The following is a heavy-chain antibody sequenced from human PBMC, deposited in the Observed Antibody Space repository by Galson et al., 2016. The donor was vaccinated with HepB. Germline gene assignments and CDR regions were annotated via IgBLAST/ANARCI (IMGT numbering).Heavy chain of an antibody. D-gene: IGHD5-24*01. Sequence: SVKVSCKASEGPFESYAITWVRQAPGQGLEWMGGVIPLMSKSNYAQQFQGRVTITADEFATTVYMELTSLRFDDSAIYYCARDGRWLQEEGRPTAFDIWGRGTLVTVSS. J-gene: IGHJ3*02. V-gene: IGHV1-69*13. CDR3: ARDGRWLQEEGRPTAFDI. CDR2: VIPLMSKS. CDR1: EGPFESYA.